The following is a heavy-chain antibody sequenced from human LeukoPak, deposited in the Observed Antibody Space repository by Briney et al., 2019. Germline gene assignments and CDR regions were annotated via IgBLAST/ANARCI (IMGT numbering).Heavy chain of an antibody. V-gene: IGHV4-34*01. CDR1: GGSFSGYY. Sequence: SETLSLTCAVYGGSFSGYYWSWIRQPPGKGLEWIREINHSGSTNYNPSLKSRVTISVDTSKNQFSLKLSSVTAADTAVYYCASAGIAAAARGWFDPWGQGTLVTVAS. CDR2: INHSGST. CDR3: ASAGIAAAARGWFDP. J-gene: IGHJ5*02. D-gene: IGHD6-13*01.